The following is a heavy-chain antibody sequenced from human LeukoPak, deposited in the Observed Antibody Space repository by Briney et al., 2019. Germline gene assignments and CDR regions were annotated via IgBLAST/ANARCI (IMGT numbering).Heavy chain of an antibody. J-gene: IGHJ4*02. V-gene: IGHV4-34*01. CDR2: INHSGST. CDR3: ARGRNYYDSSGYSDY. CDR1: GGSFSGYY. Sequence: SETLSLTCAVYGGSFSGYYWSWIRQPPGKGREWSGEINHSGSTNYNPSLKSRVTISVDTSKNQFSLKLSSVTAADTAVYYCARGRNYYDSSGYSDYWGQGTLVTVSS. D-gene: IGHD3-22*01.